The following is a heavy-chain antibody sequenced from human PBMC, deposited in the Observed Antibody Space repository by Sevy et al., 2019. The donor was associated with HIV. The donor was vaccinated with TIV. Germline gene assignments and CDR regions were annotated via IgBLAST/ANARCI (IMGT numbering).Heavy chain of an antibody. D-gene: IGHD2-21*01. CDR1: GFSFSGSD. CDR3: VRGLQTHCDRTACPLDH. J-gene: IGHJ5*02. Sequence: GGSLRLSCAGYGFSFSGSDMHWVRQPTGKGLEWISSIGTLGDTFYADSVKGRFTISRDNAKSSLYLEMSSLRAGDTARYYCVRGLQTHCDRTACPLDHWGQGTLVTGSS. V-gene: IGHV3-13*01. CDR2: IGTLGDT.